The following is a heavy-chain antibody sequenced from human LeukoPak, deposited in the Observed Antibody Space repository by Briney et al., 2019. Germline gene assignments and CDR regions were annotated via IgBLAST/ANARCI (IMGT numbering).Heavy chain of an antibody. Sequence: PGGSLRLSCAASGSTLSSYSMNWVRQAPGKGLEWVSYITISSSTIYYADSVKGRFTISRDNSKNTLYLQMNSLRAEDTAVYYCANILQSLDFDYWGQGTLVTVSS. CDR1: GSTLSSYS. CDR3: ANILQSLDFDY. J-gene: IGHJ4*02. CDR2: ITISSSTI. V-gene: IGHV3-48*01. D-gene: IGHD4-11*01.